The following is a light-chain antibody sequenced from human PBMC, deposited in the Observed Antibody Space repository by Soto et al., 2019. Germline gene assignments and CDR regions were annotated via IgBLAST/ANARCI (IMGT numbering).Light chain of an antibody. CDR1: QTVGSN. J-gene: IGKJ1*01. V-gene: IGKV3-15*01. CDR3: LQYDYWPPWT. Sequence: EIVMTQSPATLSASQGERATLSCRASQTVGSNLAWYQQKPGQSPRLLIYGASTRATGIPARFSGSGSGTEFTLTIRSLQSEDFALYFCLQYDYWPPWTFGQGTKVDNK. CDR2: GAS.